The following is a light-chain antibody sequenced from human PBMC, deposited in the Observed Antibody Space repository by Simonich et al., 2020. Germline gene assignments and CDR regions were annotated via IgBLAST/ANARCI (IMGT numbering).Light chain of an antibody. V-gene: IGKV1-8*01. J-gene: IGKJ1*01. CDR3: QQSYSTLWT. CDR2: AAS. CDR1: QGLSSY. Sequence: AIRMTQSPSSLSASTGDRVTITCQASQGLSSYLDWYQQKPGKAPKLLIYAASTLQSGVPSRFSGSGSGTDFTLTISCLQSEDFATYYCQQSYSTLWTFGQGTKVEIK.